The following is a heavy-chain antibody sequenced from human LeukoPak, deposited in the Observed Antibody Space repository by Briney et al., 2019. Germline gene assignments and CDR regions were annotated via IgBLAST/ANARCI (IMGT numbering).Heavy chain of an antibody. Sequence: GGSLRPSCAASGFIFDDYGMSWVRQAPGKGLEWVSGINWNGGSTGYADSVKGRFTISRDNAKNSLYVQMNSLRAEDTALYYCARGGYSGSYFAYWGQGTLVTVSS. CDR2: INWNGGST. J-gene: IGHJ4*02. CDR1: GFIFDDYG. V-gene: IGHV3-20*04. D-gene: IGHD1-26*01. CDR3: ARGGYSGSYFAY.